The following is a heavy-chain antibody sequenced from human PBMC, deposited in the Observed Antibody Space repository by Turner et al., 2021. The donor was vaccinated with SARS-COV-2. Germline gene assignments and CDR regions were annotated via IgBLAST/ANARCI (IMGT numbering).Heavy chain of an antibody. J-gene: IGHJ4*02. Sequence: QLQLQDSGPGQVKPSETLSLTCTVSGGSISSSSYYWGWIRQPPGKGLEWIGSIYYSGSTYYNPSLKSRVTISVDTSKNQFSLKLSSVTAADTAVYYCARRRFMSGYSFDYWGQGTLVTVSS. CDR2: IYYSGST. CDR1: GGSISSSSYY. V-gene: IGHV4-39*01. D-gene: IGHD3-3*01. CDR3: ARRRFMSGYSFDY.